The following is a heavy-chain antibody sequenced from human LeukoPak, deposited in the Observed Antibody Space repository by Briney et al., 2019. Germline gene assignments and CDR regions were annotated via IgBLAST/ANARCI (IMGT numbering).Heavy chain of an antibody. D-gene: IGHD3-3*01. CDR2: MNPNSGNT. Sequence: ASVKVSCKASGYTFTSYGISWVRQATGQGLEWMGWMNPNSGNTGYAQKFQGRVTMTRNTSISTAYMELSSLRSEDTAVYYCARGPMAVTIFGVVTPHYYYYYMDVWGKGTTVTVSS. CDR1: GYTFTSYG. CDR3: ARGPMAVTIFGVVTPHYYYYYMDV. J-gene: IGHJ6*03. V-gene: IGHV1-8*02.